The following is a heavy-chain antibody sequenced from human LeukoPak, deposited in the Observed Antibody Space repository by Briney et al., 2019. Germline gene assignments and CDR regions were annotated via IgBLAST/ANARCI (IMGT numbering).Heavy chain of an antibody. D-gene: IGHD6-13*01. J-gene: IGHJ4*02. Sequence: ASVKASCKASGYTFTSYDINWVGQATGQGLAWMGWMNPNSGNTGYAQKFQGRVTITGNTSISTAYMELSSLRSEDTAVYYCASGEAAAGISYWGQGTLVTVSS. CDR3: ASGEAAAGISY. CDR2: MNPNSGNT. CDR1: GYTFTSYD. V-gene: IGHV1-8*03.